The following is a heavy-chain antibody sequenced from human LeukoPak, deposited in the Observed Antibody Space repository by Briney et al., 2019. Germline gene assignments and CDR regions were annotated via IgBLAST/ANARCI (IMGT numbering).Heavy chain of an antibody. CDR2: INPIGGST. V-gene: IGHV1-46*01. CDR1: GYTFTSYY. J-gene: IGHJ4*02. D-gene: IGHD3-3*01. CDR3: ARADMSTDYTPNDY. Sequence: ASVKVSCKASGYTFTSYYIHWVRQAPGQRLEWMGIINPIGGSTTYAQKFQGRVTMTRDTSISTAYMELSRLRSDDTAVYYCARADMSTDYTPNDYWGQGTLVTVSS.